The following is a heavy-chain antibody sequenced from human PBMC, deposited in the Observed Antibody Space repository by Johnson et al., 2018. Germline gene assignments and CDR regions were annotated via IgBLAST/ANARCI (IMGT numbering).Heavy chain of an antibody. CDR2: ISYDGSNK. Sequence: VQLVESGGGVVQPGRSLRLSCAASGFTFSSYGMHWVRQAPGKGLEWVAVISYDGSNKYYADSVKGRFTISRDNSKNTLYLEMNSLTAEGRAIYYCARDGSYLRTYGDALDIWGQGTMVTVSS. CDR1: GFTFSSYG. J-gene: IGHJ3*02. D-gene: IGHD1-26*01. CDR3: ARDGSYLRTYGDALDI. V-gene: IGHV3-30*03.